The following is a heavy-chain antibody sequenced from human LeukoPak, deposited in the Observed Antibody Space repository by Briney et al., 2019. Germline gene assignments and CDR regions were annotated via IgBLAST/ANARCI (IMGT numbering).Heavy chain of an antibody. V-gene: IGHV1-46*01. J-gene: IGHJ4*02. CDR2: INPSGGIT. D-gene: IGHD6-13*01. CDR3: ARGPRYSSSLGGFYFDY. Sequence: GASVKVSCKASGYTFTGYYMHWVRQAPGQGLEWMGIINPSGGITSYAQKFQGRVTMTRDTSTSTVYMELSSLRSEDTAVYYCARGPRYSSSLGGFYFDYWGQGTLVTVSS. CDR1: GYTFTGYY.